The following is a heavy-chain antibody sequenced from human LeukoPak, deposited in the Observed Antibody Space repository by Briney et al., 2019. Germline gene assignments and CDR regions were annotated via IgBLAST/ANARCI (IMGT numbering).Heavy chain of an antibody. CDR2: IYYSGST. D-gene: IGHD3-16*02. CDR1: GGSISSYY. V-gene: IGHV4-59*12. CDR3: ASEPDYDYVWGSYRYWFDP. Sequence: SETLSLTCTVSGGSISSYYWSWIRQPPGKGLEWIGYIYYSGSTNYNPSLKSRVTISVDTSKNQFSLKLSSVTAADTAVYYCASEPDYDYVWGSYRYWFDPWGQGTLVTVSS. J-gene: IGHJ5*02.